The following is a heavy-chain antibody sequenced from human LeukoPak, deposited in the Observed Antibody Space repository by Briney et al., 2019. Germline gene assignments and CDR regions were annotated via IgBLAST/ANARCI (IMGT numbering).Heavy chain of an antibody. CDR2: ISYDGSNK. CDR3: ARDGYLDAFDI. D-gene: IGHD5-18*01. CDR1: GFTFSSYG. V-gene: IGHV3-30*03. Sequence: GGSLRLSCAASGFTFSSYGMHWVRQAPGKGLEWVAVISYDGSNKYYADSVKGRFTISRDNSKNTLYLQMNSLRAEDTAVYYCARDGYLDAFDIWGQGTMVTVSS. J-gene: IGHJ3*02.